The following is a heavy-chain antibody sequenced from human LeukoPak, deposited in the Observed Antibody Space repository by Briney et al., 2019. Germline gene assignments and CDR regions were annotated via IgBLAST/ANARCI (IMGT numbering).Heavy chain of an antibody. CDR1: RFIFSSYE. J-gene: IGHJ4*02. D-gene: IGHD4-23*01. CDR2: LSSSGTNI. Sequence: GGSLRLSCAVSRFIFSSYEMNWVRQAPGKGLEWVSYLSSSGTNIYYADSVKGRFTISRDNTKNSLYLQMNSLRAEDTAVYYCVQTIPVVKAWGFDYWGQGTLVTVSS. V-gene: IGHV3-48*03. CDR3: VQTIPVVKAWGFDY.